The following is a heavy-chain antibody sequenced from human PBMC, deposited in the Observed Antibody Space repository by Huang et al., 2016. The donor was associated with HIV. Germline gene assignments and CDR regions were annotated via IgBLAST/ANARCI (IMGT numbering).Heavy chain of an antibody. CDR2: ISRSSSYI. D-gene: IGHD1-26*01. Sequence: EVQLVESGGGLVKPGGSLRLSCAASGFTFSSYSMNWVRQGPGKGLEWVSSISRSSSYIYYADSVKGRFTISRDNAKNSLDLQMNSLRVEDTAVYYCARDWDLAPFDYWGQGTLVTVSS. CDR1: GFTFSSYS. V-gene: IGHV3-21*01. CDR3: ARDWDLAPFDY. J-gene: IGHJ4*02.